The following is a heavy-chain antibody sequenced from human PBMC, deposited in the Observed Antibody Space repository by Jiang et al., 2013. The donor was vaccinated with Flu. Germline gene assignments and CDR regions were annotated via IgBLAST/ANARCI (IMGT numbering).Heavy chain of an antibody. D-gene: IGHD4-23*01. CDR3: AREVTTVVTPSSHYYYGMDV. CDR1: GGTFSSYA. V-gene: IGHV1-69*04. CDR2: IIPILGIA. Sequence: SGAEVKKPGSSVEVSCKASGGTFSSYAISWVRQAPGQGLEWMGRIIPILGIANYAQKFQGRVTITADKSTSTAYMELSSLRSEDTAVYYCAREVTTVVTPSSHYYYGMDVWGQGTTVTVSS. J-gene: IGHJ6*02.